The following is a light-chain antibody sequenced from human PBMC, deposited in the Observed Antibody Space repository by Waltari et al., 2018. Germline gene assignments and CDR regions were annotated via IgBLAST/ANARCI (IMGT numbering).Light chain of an antibody. V-gene: IGKV3-11*01. CDR1: QSVSRY. Sequence: EIVLTQSPVTLSLSPGERATLSCKASQSVSRYLAWYQQKPGQAPRLLIYDTFSRASGIPPRFSGSGSGTDFTLTISSLEPEDFAVYYCLHRSNWPPLFTFGPGTKVDIK. J-gene: IGKJ3*01. CDR2: DTF. CDR3: LHRSNWPPLFT.